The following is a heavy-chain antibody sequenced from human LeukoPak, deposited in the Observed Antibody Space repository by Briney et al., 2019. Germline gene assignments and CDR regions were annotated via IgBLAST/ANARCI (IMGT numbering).Heavy chain of an antibody. D-gene: IGHD2-2*02. Sequence: GGSLRLSWAPCGFTFNNYAMNWVRQAPGKGLEWVSGISASGGSTYYEDSVKGRFTISRDESKNTLDLQMNSLRAEDTALYYCAKSANDYCSGTSCYKFDYWGQGTLVAVSS. CDR1: GFTFNNYA. V-gene: IGHV3-23*01. J-gene: IGHJ4*02. CDR3: AKSANDYCSGTSCYKFDY. CDR2: ISASGGST.